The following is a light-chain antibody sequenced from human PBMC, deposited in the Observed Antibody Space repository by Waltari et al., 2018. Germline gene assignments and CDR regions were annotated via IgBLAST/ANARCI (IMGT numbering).Light chain of an antibody. J-gene: IGLJ3*02. V-gene: IGLV2-11*01. CDR3: CSHGGFDTFWV. Sequence: QSALTQPRSVSGSPGQSVTISCTGTTSDVGGYYLVSWYQQHPGKAPKLIIYYVSQRPSGVPDRFSGSKSGNTASLTITGLRDDDEAEYFCCSHGGFDTFWVFGGGTKVIVL. CDR2: YVS. CDR1: TSDVGGYYL.